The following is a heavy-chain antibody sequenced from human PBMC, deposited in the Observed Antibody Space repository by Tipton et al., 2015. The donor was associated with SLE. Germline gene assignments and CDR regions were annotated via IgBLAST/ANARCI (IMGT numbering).Heavy chain of an antibody. CDR2: MYSRGST. CDR3: ARTRGERFLQYVDN. V-gene: IGHV4-39*07. Sequence: TLSLTCTVSGGSISSTQYFWGWIRQPPGKGLEWIASMYSRGSTYYNPSLKSRVTTSVDTSKNQFSLKLTSVTAADTAVYYCARTRGERFLQYVDNWGQGTLVTVSS. D-gene: IGHD5-24*01. CDR1: GGSISSTQYF. J-gene: IGHJ4*02.